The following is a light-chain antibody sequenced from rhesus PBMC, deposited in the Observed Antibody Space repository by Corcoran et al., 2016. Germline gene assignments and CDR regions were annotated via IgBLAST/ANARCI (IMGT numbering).Light chain of an antibody. V-gene: IGKV3-35*01. J-gene: IGKJ1*01. CDR2: DAS. CDR1: QSVSSS. Sequence: EIVLTQSPATLSLSPGERATLSCRASQSVSSSLAWYQQKPGQAPRLLIYDASSRATGIPDRFSGSGSGTDLTISISSLEPEEFGVYYCQQDSNWPQTFGQGTKVEIE. CDR3: QQDSNWPQT.